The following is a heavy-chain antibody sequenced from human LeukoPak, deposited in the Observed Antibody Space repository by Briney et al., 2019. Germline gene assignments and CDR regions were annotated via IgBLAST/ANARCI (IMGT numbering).Heavy chain of an antibody. J-gene: IGHJ5*02. D-gene: IGHD2-2*01. CDR2: IETSGTT. CDR1: GGSISSGSYY. Sequence: PSQTLSLTCTVSGGSISSGSYYWSWIRQPAGKGLEWVGRIETSGTTKYNPSLNSRATISVDTSKNQFSLKLNSVTAADTAVYYCARYHMLNRGVNWFDPWGQGILVTVSS. V-gene: IGHV4-61*02. CDR3: ARYHMLNRGVNWFDP.